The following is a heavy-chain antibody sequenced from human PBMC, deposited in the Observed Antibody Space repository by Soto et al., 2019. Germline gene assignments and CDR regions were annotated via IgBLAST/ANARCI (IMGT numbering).Heavy chain of an antibody. V-gene: IGHV4-30-4*01. CDR3: ARERVATHYLDY. J-gene: IGHJ4*02. Sequence: QVQLQESGPGLVKPSQTLSLTCTVSGDSISSDDYYWSWIRQPPGKGLEWIGYIYYSGSTYYNPSLKSRMTISVDTSKNQFSLNLNSVTAADTAVYYCARERVATHYLDYWGQGTLVTVSS. CDR1: GDSISSDDYY. CDR2: IYYSGST. D-gene: IGHD2-15*01.